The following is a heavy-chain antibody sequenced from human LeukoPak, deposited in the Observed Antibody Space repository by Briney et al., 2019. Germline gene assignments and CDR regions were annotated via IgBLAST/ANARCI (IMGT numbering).Heavy chain of an antibody. D-gene: IGHD5-24*01. CDR3: ARASNPWLQLT. V-gene: IGHV3-7*05. CDR2: IKQDGSEN. J-gene: IGHJ5*02. Sequence: GGSLRLSCAASGFTFSNYWMIWVSQAPGKGLEWVGKIKQDGSENRYADSVRGRFTISRDNAQTSLYLQMNSLRAEDTAVYYCARASNPWLQLTWGQGTLVTVSS. CDR1: GFTFSNYW.